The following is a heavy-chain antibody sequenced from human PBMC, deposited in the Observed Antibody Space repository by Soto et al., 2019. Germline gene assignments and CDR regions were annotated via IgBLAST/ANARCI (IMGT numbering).Heavy chain of an antibody. CDR2: IYYSGSA. Sequence: PSETLSLTCTVSGDSITDYYWSWIRQPPGKDLEWIGYIYYSGSAYYNPSLKSRVTISVDTSKNQFSLKMTSVTTADTAVYYCARGRRNWFDPWGQGTLGTVSS. CDR1: GDSITDYY. V-gene: IGHV4-59*01. CDR3: ARGRRNWFDP. J-gene: IGHJ5*02.